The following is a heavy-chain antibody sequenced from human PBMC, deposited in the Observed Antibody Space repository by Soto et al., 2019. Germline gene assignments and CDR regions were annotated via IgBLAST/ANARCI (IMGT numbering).Heavy chain of an antibody. V-gene: IGHV1-18*01. J-gene: IGHJ6*02. CDR1: GYTFTSYG. D-gene: IGHD6-6*01. CDR3: ARSRGLAARPPYYYGMDV. Sequence: QVQLVQSGAEVKKPGASVKVSCKASGYTFTSYGISWVRQAPGQGLEWMGWISAYNGNTNYAQKLQGRVTMTTDTTTSTAYMELRSLRSADTAVYYCARSRGLAARPPYYYGMDVWGQGTTVTVSS. CDR2: ISAYNGNT.